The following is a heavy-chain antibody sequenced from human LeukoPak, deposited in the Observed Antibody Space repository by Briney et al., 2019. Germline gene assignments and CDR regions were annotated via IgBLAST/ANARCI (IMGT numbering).Heavy chain of an antibody. V-gene: IGHV3-30*04. J-gene: IGHJ6*02. CDR1: GFTFYSYA. CDR2: ISCDGSNK. D-gene: IGHD2-2*01. CDR3: ARDRREYQLLGVGYYYYYGMDV. Sequence: RVSVRLYCAASGFTFYSYAMLWLRQAPGKGLVGVAVISCDGSNKYYADSVKDRFTISRDNSKNTLYLQMNSLRAEDTAVYYCARDRREYQLLGVGYYYYYGMDVWGQGTTVTVSS.